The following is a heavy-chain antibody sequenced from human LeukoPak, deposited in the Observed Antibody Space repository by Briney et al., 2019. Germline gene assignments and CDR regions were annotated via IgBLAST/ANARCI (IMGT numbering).Heavy chain of an antibody. V-gene: IGHV3-23*01. Sequence: RGSLRLSCAASGFTFSSYAMSWVRQAPGKGLEWVSTASYYVGKQYHADSVRGRFTVSRDNSRNTVSLQMSSLRVEDTGIYYCAKAGIGADGAGFLCEYWGQGTLVTVSS. CDR3: AKAGIGADGAGFLCEY. D-gene: IGHD1-1*01. CDR2: ASYYVGKQ. J-gene: IGHJ4*02. CDR1: GFTFSSYA.